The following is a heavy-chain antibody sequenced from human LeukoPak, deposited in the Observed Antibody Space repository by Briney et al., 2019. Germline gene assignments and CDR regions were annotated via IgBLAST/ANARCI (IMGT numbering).Heavy chain of an antibody. CDR1: GFTFSSYG. Sequence: SGGSLRLSCAASGFTFSSYGMHWVRQAPGKGLEWVAFIRYDGSNKYYADSVKGRFTISRDNSKNTLYLQMNSLRAEDTAVYYCAKDVSRYFDYWGQGTLVTVSS. J-gene: IGHJ4*02. CDR3: AKDVSRYFDY. CDR2: IRYDGSNK. D-gene: IGHD2/OR15-2a*01. V-gene: IGHV3-30*02.